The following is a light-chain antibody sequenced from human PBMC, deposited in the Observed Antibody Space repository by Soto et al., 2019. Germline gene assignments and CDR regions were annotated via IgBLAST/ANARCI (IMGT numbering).Light chain of an antibody. CDR2: SNN. Sequence: QSVPTQPPSASGTPGQRVTISCSGSSSNIGSNTVNWYQQLPGTAPKLLIYSNNQRPSGVPDRFSGSKSGTSASLAFSGLQSEDEADYYCAAWDDSLNANYVFGTGTKLTVL. V-gene: IGLV1-44*01. J-gene: IGLJ1*01. CDR1: SSNIGSNT. CDR3: AAWDDSLNANYV.